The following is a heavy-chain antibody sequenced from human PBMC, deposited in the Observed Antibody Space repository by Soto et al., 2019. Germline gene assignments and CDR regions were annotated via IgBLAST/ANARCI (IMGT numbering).Heavy chain of an antibody. D-gene: IGHD2-8*01. CDR3: TTEPVLSPWGYYYYYGMDV. Sequence: KGLKWVGHIKSKTDGGTSDYAAPVKGRFTISRDDSKNTLYLQMNSLKTEDTAVYYCTTEPVLSPWGYYYYYGMDVWGQGTTVTVS. CDR2: IKSKTDGGTS. V-gene: IGHV3-15*01. J-gene: IGHJ6*02.